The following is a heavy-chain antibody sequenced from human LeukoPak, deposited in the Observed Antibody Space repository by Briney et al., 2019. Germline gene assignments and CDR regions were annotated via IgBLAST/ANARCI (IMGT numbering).Heavy chain of an antibody. CDR3: ARVEYYYDSSGYPFISRAFDI. V-gene: IGHV1-69*06. D-gene: IGHD3-22*01. Sequence: VASVKVSCKASGYTFTGYYMHWVRQAPGQGLEWMGGIIPIFGTANYAQKFQGRVTITADKSTSTAYMALSSLRSEDTAVYYCARVEYYYDSSGYPFISRAFDIWGQGTMVTVSS. CDR1: GYTFTGYY. J-gene: IGHJ3*02. CDR2: IIPIFGTA.